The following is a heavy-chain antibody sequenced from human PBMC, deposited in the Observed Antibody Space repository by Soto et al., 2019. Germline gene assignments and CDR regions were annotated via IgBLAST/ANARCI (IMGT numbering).Heavy chain of an antibody. V-gene: IGHV3-48*01. CDR1: GFTFSSYS. Sequence: GGSLRLSCAASGFTFSSYSMNWVRQAPGKGLEWVSYISSSSSTIYYADSVKGRFTISRDNAKNSLYLQMNSLRAEDTAVYYCARDYGDYQGGFDYWGQGTLVTVSS. J-gene: IGHJ4*02. CDR3: ARDYGDYQGGFDY. CDR2: ISSSSSTI. D-gene: IGHD4-17*01.